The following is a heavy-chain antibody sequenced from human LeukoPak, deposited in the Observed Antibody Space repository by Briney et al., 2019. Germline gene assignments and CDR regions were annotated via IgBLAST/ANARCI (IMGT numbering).Heavy chain of an antibody. Sequence: ASVKVSCKASGYTFTSYGISWVRQAPGQGLEWMGWISAYNGNTNYAQKLQGRVTMTTDTSTSTAYMELRSLRSDDTAVYYCARDRYLGGYYYYGMDVWGQGTTVTVSS. CDR1: GYTFTSYG. CDR2: ISAYNGNT. J-gene: IGHJ6*02. V-gene: IGHV1-18*01. CDR3: ARDRYLGGYYYYGMDV. D-gene: IGHD3-16*01.